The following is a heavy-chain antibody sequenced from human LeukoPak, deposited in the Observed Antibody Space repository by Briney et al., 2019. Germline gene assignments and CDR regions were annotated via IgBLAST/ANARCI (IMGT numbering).Heavy chain of an antibody. CDR2: MNPNSGNT. D-gene: IGHD3-10*01. J-gene: IGHJ4*02. V-gene: IGHV1-8*01. CDR1: GYTLTELS. Sequence: ASVKVSCKVSGYTLTELSMHWVRQATGQGLEWMGWMNPNSGNTGYAQKFQGRVTMTRNTSISTAYMELSSLRSEDTAVYYCARVTTMVRGVPGYWGQGTLVTVSS. CDR3: ARVTTMVRGVPGY.